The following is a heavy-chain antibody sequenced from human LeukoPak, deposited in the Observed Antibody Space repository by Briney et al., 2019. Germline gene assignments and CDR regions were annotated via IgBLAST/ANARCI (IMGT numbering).Heavy chain of an antibody. CDR2: ISGSGGST. CDR1: GFTFSSYA. Sequence: EAGGSLRLSCAASGFTFSSYAMSWVRQAPGKGLEWVSAISGSGGSTYYADSVKGRFTISRDNSKNTLYLQMNSLRAEDTAVYYCAKDGDSNYEFDPWGQGTLVTVSS. D-gene: IGHD4-11*01. CDR3: AKDGDSNYEFDP. J-gene: IGHJ5*02. V-gene: IGHV3-23*01.